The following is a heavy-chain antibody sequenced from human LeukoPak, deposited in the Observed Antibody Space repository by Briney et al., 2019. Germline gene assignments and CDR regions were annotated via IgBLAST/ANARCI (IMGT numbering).Heavy chain of an antibody. J-gene: IGHJ4*02. Sequence: GGSLRLSCAASGFTFSSYEMNWVRQAPGKGLEWVSAISGSGGSTYYADSVKGRFTISRDNSKNTLYLQMNSLRAEDTAVYYCAKDRGDGYNRYFDYWGQGTLVTVSS. CDR1: GFTFSSYE. D-gene: IGHD5-24*01. V-gene: IGHV3-23*01. CDR3: AKDRGDGYNRYFDY. CDR2: ISGSGGST.